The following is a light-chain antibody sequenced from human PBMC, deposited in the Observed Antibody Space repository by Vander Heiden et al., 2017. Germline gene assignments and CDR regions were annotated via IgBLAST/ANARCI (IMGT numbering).Light chain of an antibody. CDR2: WAS. CDR1: QSVLYSSNNKNY. Sequence: DIVMTQSPDSLAGSLGERATINCKSSQSVLYSSNNKNYLAWYQQKPGQPPKLLIYWASTRESGVPDRFSGSGSGTDFTLTISSLQAEDVAVYYCQQYYSTLTFGQGTKVEIK. V-gene: IGKV4-1*01. CDR3: QQYYSTLT. J-gene: IGKJ1*01.